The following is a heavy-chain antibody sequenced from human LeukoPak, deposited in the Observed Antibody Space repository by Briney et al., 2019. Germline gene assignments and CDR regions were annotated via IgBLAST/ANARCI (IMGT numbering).Heavy chain of an antibody. D-gene: IGHD4-17*01. Sequence: GGSLRLSCAASGFTFSSYGMHWVRQAPGKGLEWVAVISYDGSNKYYADSVKGRFTISRDNSKNTLYLQMNSLRAEDTAVYYCARDGGDYGDYPDTYYFDYWGQGTLVTVSS. V-gene: IGHV3-30*03. CDR1: GFTFSSYG. J-gene: IGHJ4*02. CDR3: ARDGGDYGDYPDTYYFDY. CDR2: ISYDGSNK.